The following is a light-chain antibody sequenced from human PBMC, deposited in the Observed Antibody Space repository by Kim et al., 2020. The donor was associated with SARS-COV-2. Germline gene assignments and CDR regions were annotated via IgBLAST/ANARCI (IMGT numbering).Light chain of an antibody. CDR3: QVWDSTTDHRV. V-gene: IGLV3-21*04. CDR1: SIGSKS. J-gene: IGLJ3*02. CDR2: YDT. Sequence: VSVAPGRTARITCGGNSIGSKSVNWYQQKPGQAPILVIYYDTDRPSGIPERFSGSNSGNTATLTVSRVEAGDEADYYCQVWDSTTDHRVFGGGTQLTVL.